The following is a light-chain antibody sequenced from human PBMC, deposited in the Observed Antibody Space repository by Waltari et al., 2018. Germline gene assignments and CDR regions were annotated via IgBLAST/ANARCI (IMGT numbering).Light chain of an antibody. CDR3: CSYVGRNIWV. CDR1: SSDVGFYNL. Sequence: QSALTQPASVSGSPGQSITISCTGTSSDVGFYNLVSWYQQHPDKAPKLLVYEVIERPSGVSKRFSGSKSGNTASLTISGLQAEDEADYYGCSYVGRNIWVFGGGTKVTVL. CDR2: EVI. V-gene: IGLV2-23*02. J-gene: IGLJ3*02.